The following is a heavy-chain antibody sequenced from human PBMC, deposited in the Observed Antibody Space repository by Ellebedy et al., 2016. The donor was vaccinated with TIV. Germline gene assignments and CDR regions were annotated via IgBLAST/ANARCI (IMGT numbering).Heavy chain of an antibody. CDR2: INHSGST. Sequence: SETLSLTXAVYGGSFSGYYWSWIRQPPGKGLEWIGEINHSGSTNYNPSLKSRVTISVDTSKNQFSLKLSSVTAADTAVYYCARGRRFSEWLLYYYYYMDVWGKGTTVTVSS. CDR3: ARGRRFSEWLLYYYYYMDV. D-gene: IGHD3-3*01. V-gene: IGHV4-34*01. J-gene: IGHJ6*03. CDR1: GGSFSGYY.